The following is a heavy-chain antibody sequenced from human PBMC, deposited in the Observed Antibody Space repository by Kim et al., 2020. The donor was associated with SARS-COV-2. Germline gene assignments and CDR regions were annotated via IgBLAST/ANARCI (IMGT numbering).Heavy chain of an antibody. CDR2: IRSKANSYAT. CDR3: TRVPGTTLASWDAFD. J-gene: IGHJ3*02. V-gene: IGHV3-73*01. Sequence: GGSLRLSCAASGFIFSGSAMHWVRQASGKGLEWVGRIRSKANSYATAYAASVKGRFTISRDDSKTTTYLQMNSLKTEATAVYYCTRVPGTTLASWDAFD. CDR1: GFIFSGSA. D-gene: IGHD1-1*01.